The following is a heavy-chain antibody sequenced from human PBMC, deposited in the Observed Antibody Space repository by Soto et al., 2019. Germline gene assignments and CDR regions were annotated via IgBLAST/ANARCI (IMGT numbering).Heavy chain of an antibody. Sequence: SETLSLTCTVSGGSISSSSYYWGWIRQPPGKGLEWIGSIYYSGSTYYNPSLKSRVTISVDTSKNQFSLKLSSVTAADTAVYYCATYYYDSSGYNWFDPWGQGTLVTVS. CDR3: ATYYYDSSGYNWFDP. D-gene: IGHD3-22*01. CDR2: IYYSGST. J-gene: IGHJ5*02. CDR1: GGSISSSSYY. V-gene: IGHV4-39*01.